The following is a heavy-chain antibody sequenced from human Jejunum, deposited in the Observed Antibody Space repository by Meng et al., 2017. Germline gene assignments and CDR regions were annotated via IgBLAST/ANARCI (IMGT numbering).Heavy chain of an antibody. CDR2: GQPGGRSK. CDR1: EYRFNKYY. J-gene: IGHJ4*02. CDR3: VREFRGGYFDY. V-gene: IGHV1-46*02. Sequence: QGEFVESGGEGKKPWALVEGSCKSSEYRFNKYYLPWMGQGPGQGVEGVGVGQPGGRSKNYAQKFQGRVTMNRDTSANTVYMELGSLKSEDTAVYYCVREFRGGYFDYWGQGTLVTVSS. D-gene: IGHD3-16*01.